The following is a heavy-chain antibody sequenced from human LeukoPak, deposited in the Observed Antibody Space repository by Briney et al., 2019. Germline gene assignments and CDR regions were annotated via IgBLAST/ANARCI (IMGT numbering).Heavy chain of an antibody. V-gene: IGHV1-8*01. D-gene: IGHD3-3*01. CDR1: GYTFTSYD. Sequence: ASVTVSCKASGYTFTSYDINWVRQATGQGLEWMGWMNPNSGNTGYAQKFQGRVTMTRNTSISTAYMELSSLRSEDTAVYYCARGVSRSFGVVIGPGYWGQGTLVTVSS. J-gene: IGHJ4*02. CDR3: ARGVSRSFGVVIGPGY. CDR2: MNPNSGNT.